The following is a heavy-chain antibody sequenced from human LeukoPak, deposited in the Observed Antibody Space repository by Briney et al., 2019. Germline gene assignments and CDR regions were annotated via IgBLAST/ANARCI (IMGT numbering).Heavy chain of an antibody. CDR1: GGTFSSYA. J-gene: IGHJ4*02. D-gene: IGHD5-24*01. CDR2: IIPIFGTA. CDR3: AGSKDGSEMATIYYFDY. V-gene: IGHV1-69*05. Sequence: SVKVSCKASGGTFSSYAISWVRQAPGQGLEWMGGIIPIFGTANYAQKFQGRVTITTDESTSTAYMELSSLRSEDTAVYYCAGSKDGSEMATIYYFDYWGQGTLVTVSS.